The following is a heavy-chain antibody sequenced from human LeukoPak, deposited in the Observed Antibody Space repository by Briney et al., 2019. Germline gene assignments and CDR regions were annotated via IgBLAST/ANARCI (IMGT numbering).Heavy chain of an antibody. CDR2: ISYDGSNK. CDR3: ARDSLSKALDI. Sequence: GGSLRLSCAASGFTFSSYAMHWVRQAPGKGLEWVAVISYDGSNKYYADSVKGRLTISRDNSKNTLCLQMNSLRAEDTAVYYCARDSLSKALDIWGQGTMVTVSS. CDR1: GFTFSSYA. J-gene: IGHJ3*02. V-gene: IGHV3-30-3*01. D-gene: IGHD2-2*01.